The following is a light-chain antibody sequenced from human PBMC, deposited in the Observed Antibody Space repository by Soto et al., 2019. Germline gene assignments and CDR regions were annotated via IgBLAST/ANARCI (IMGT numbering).Light chain of an antibody. CDR1: QNVNIW. V-gene: IGKV1-5*03. CDR2: RVS. J-gene: IGKJ1*01. Sequence: DIQMTQSPSTLSASVGDRVTITCRASQNVNIWLAWFQQKPGKAPNLLIYRVSSVESGVPSRFSGGGSGTEFTLTISNLQPDDFATYYCQQYADSSWTFGQGTKVE. CDR3: QQYADSSWT.